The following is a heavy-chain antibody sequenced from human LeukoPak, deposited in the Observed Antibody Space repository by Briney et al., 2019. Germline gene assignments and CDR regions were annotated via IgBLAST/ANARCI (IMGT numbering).Heavy chain of an antibody. V-gene: IGHV3-48*02. CDR1: GFTFSRKT. Sequence: GGSLRLSCAASGFTFSRKTMNWVRQAPGKGLEWVSYISSDGGTIYYADSVRGRFTISRDNAKNSLYLQMNSLRDEDTAVYYCARDISGWRNWFDPWGQGTLVTVSS. CDR2: ISSDGGTI. D-gene: IGHD6-19*01. J-gene: IGHJ5*02. CDR3: ARDISGWRNWFDP.